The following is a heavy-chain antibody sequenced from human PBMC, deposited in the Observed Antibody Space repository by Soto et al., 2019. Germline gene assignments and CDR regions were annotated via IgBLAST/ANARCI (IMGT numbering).Heavy chain of an antibody. CDR2: ISYDGSNK. Sequence: LRLPCAASGFTFSSYGMHWVRQAPGKGLEWVAVISYDGSNKYYADSVKGRFTISRDNSKNTLYLQMNSLRAEDTAVYYCAKGRYYHDSSGYPSPDYWGQGTLVTVSS. CDR3: AKGRYYHDSSGYPSPDY. V-gene: IGHV3-30*18. J-gene: IGHJ4*02. CDR1: GFTFSSYG. D-gene: IGHD3-22*01.